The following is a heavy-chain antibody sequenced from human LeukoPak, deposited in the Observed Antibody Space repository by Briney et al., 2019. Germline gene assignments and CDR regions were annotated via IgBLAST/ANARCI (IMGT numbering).Heavy chain of an antibody. Sequence: GGSLRLSCAASGFTFSSYAMSWVRQAPGKGLEWMANIKEDGSENYYVDSVRGRFTISRDNAKNSLYLQMNSLRAEDTAMYYCARAYAGGIFDSWGQGTLVTVSS. V-gene: IGHV3-7*04. CDR2: IKEDGSEN. CDR1: GFTFSSYA. CDR3: ARAYAGGIFDS. J-gene: IGHJ4*02. D-gene: IGHD3-16*01.